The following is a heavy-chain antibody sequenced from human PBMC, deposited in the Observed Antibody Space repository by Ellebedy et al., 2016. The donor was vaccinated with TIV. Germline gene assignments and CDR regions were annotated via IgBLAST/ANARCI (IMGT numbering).Heavy chain of an antibody. CDR1: GFTFSNAW. Sequence: GESLKISCAASGFTFSNAWMSWVRQAPGKGLEWVGRIKSKTDGGTTDYAAPVKGRFTISRDDSKNTFSLQMNSLKTEDTAMYYCTTFPLPRGVEQLAEYWGQGTLVTVSS. J-gene: IGHJ4*02. CDR2: IKSKTDGGTT. V-gene: IGHV3-15*01. CDR3: TTFPLPRGVEQLAEY. D-gene: IGHD1/OR15-1a*01.